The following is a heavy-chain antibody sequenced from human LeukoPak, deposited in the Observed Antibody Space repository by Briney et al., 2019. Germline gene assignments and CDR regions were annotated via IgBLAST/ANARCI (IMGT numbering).Heavy chain of an antibody. CDR3: ARTTEGGYTYDYFYYYYMDV. Sequence: SETLSLTCTVSGDSITSYYWSWVRQPPGKGLEWIGYIYYTRSTNYNPSLKSRVTMSVDTSKNQFSLKLSSVTAADTAVYYCARTTEGGYTYDYFYYYYMDVWGKGTTVTISS. J-gene: IGHJ6*03. D-gene: IGHD5-18*01. CDR1: GDSITSYY. CDR2: IYYTRST. V-gene: IGHV4-59*01.